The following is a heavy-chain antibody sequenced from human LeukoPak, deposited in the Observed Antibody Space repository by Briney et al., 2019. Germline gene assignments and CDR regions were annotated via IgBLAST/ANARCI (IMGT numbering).Heavy chain of an antibody. CDR1: GGSISSYY. Sequence: SETLSLTCTVSGGSISSYYWTWIRQPPGKGLGLEWIGYIYYSGGTNYNPSVKSRFTISIYTSKNQVSLKLSSVTAADTAVYYCARLWDSSSSLDYWGQGTLVTVSS. J-gene: IGHJ4*02. D-gene: IGHD6-6*01. CDR3: ARLWDSSSSLDY. CDR2: IYYSGGT. V-gene: IGHV4-59*08.